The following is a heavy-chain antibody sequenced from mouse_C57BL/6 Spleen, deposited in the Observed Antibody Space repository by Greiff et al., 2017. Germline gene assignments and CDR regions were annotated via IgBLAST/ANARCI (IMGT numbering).Heavy chain of an antibody. Sequence: EVQLQQSGPELVKPGASVKISCKASGYTFTDYYMNWVKQSHGKSLEWIGDINPNNGGTSYNQKFKGKATLTVDKSSSTAYMELRSLTSEDSAVYYCASPYNGSSPIDYWGQGTTLTVSS. V-gene: IGHV1-26*01. D-gene: IGHD1-1*01. J-gene: IGHJ2*01. CDR2: INPNNGGT. CDR3: ASPYNGSSPIDY. CDR1: GYTFTDYY.